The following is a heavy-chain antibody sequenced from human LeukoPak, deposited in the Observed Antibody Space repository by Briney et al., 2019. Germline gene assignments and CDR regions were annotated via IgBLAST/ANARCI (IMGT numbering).Heavy chain of an antibody. D-gene: IGHD1-1*01. CDR2: IYHRSGTP. V-gene: IGHV4-4*02. CDR3: AGGGNWQLDP. J-gene: IGHJ5*02. Sequence: PSETLSLTCAVSGGSINSDDWWSWVRQSPGKGLEWIGAIYHRSGTPTYNPSLKSRVTISVDKSKNQFSLNLSSVTAADTAVYFCAGGGNWQLDPWGQGTLVTVSS. CDR1: GGSINSDDW.